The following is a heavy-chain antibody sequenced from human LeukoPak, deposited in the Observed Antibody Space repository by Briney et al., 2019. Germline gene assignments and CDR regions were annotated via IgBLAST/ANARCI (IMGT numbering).Heavy chain of an antibody. J-gene: IGHJ4*02. V-gene: IGHV3-21*01. Sequence: GGSLRLSCAASGYTFSDYSVNWVRQVPGKGLEWVSSISSSGTYIYYADSVKGRFTISRDNAKNSLFLQMNSLRAEDTAVYYCARGRLPDSLYYFDYWGQGTLVTVSS. CDR3: ARGRLPDSLYYFDY. CDR1: GYTFSDYS. D-gene: IGHD2-21*01. CDR2: ISSSGTYI.